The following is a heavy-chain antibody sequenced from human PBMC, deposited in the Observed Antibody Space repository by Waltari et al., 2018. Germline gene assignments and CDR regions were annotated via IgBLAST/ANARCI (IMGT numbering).Heavy chain of an antibody. CDR2: ISTDASDT. J-gene: IGHJ6*02. CDR3: ARVSRRTYRSPVPGRHYYYGMDV. D-gene: IGHD1-1*01. V-gene: IGHV3-74*03. Sequence: EEQLVESGGGLVQPGDSLRLSCAASGFTFSSFCMNWVRQAQGTGPLWVSRISTDASDTTYADSVKGRFTISRDNARNTLYLQMNRLRAEDTAVYFCARVSRRTYRSPVPGRHYYYGMDVWGQGTTVTVSS. CDR1: GFTFSSFC.